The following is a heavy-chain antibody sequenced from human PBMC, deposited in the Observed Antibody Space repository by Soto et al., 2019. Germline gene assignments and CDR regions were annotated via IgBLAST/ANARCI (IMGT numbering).Heavy chain of an antibody. CDR3: ARISSNSIAVAGPFDY. D-gene: IGHD6-19*01. CDR2: IDWDDDK. J-gene: IGHJ4*02. CDR1: GFSLSTSGMC. Sequence: SGPTLVNPTQTLTLTCTFSGFSLSTSGMCVSWIRQPPGKALEWLARIDWDDDKYYSTSLKTRLTISKDTSKNQVVLTMTNMDPVDTATYYCARISSNSIAVAGPFDYWGQGTLVTVS. V-gene: IGHV2-70*11.